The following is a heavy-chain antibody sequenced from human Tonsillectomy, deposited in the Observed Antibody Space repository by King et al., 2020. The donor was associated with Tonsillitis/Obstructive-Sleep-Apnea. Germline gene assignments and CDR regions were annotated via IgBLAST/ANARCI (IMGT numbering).Heavy chain of an antibody. CDR2: ITPRDGGT. V-gene: IGHV1-46*01. J-gene: IGHJ4*02. CDR1: GYTFASYD. CDR3: ARRRSWAFDH. Sequence: QLVQSGAEVKKPGASVKVSCKASGYTFASYDMHWVRQAPGHGLEWMGIITPRDGGTTYAQKFQGRITVTRDTSTDTLYMELTSLTSEDAAIYYCARRRSWAFDHWGQGTLVTVSS. D-gene: IGHD3-16*01.